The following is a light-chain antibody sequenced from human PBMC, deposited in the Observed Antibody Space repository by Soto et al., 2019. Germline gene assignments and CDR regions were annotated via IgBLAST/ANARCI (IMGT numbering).Light chain of an antibody. CDR3: AAWDDSLNGVV. CDR1: SSNIGSNT. Sequence: QPVLTQPPSASGTPGQRVTISCSGSSSNIGSNTVNWYQQLPGTAPKLLIYSNNQRPSGVPDRFFGSKSGTSASLAISGLQSEDEADYYCAAWDDSLNGVVFGGGTKLTVL. V-gene: IGLV1-44*01. J-gene: IGLJ2*01. CDR2: SNN.